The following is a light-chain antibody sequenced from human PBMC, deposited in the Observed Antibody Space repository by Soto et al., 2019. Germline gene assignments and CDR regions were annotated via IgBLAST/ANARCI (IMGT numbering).Light chain of an antibody. CDR3: QQYGSS. Sequence: ESVLTQSPGTLSLSPGERATLSCRASQTVTSNYLAWYQQKPGQAPRLLIHGASRRATGIPDRFSGSGSGTDFTLTISRLEAEDFAVYYCQQYGSSFGQGTKVDIK. J-gene: IGKJ1*01. CDR1: QTVTSNY. V-gene: IGKV3-20*01. CDR2: GAS.